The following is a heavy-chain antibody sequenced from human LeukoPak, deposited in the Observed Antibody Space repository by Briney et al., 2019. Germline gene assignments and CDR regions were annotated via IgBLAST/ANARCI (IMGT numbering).Heavy chain of an antibody. CDR3: ARGPGENDY. Sequence: SETLSLTCAVYGGSFSGYHWSWIRQPSGKGLEWIGEINHSGSTNYNPSLKSRVTISVDTSKNQFSLKLSSVTAADTAVYYCARGPGENDYWGQGTLVTVSS. D-gene: IGHD3-16*01. CDR2: INHSGST. J-gene: IGHJ4*02. CDR1: GGSFSGYH. V-gene: IGHV4-34*01.